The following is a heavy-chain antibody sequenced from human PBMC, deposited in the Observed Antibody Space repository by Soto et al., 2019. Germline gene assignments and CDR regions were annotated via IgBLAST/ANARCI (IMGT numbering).Heavy chain of an antibody. Sequence: QPGGSLRLSCAASGFTFSSYAMSWVRQAPGKGLEWVSAISGSGGSTYYADSVKGRFTVSRDNSKNTLYLQMNSLRAEDTAVYYCAKNIVATIGSSWFDPWGQGTLVTVSS. CDR1: GFTFSSYA. CDR3: AKNIVATIGSSWFDP. V-gene: IGHV3-23*01. CDR2: ISGSGGST. J-gene: IGHJ5*02. D-gene: IGHD5-12*01.